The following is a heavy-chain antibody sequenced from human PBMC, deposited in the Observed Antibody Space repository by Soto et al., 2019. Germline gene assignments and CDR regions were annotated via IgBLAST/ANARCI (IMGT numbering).Heavy chain of an antibody. CDR2: ISNNGIDK. Sequence: QVQLVESGGGVVQPGTSLRLSCAASGFTFSSYGIYWVRQAPGKGLEWVAVISNNGIDKRYADSVQGRFTISRDNSKNTLYLQMNSLRPDDTAVYYCAKTGAVAAMGYHFDCWGQGTLVTVSS. V-gene: IGHV3-30*18. D-gene: IGHD6-19*01. CDR1: GFTFSSYG. CDR3: AKTGAVAAMGYHFDC. J-gene: IGHJ4*02.